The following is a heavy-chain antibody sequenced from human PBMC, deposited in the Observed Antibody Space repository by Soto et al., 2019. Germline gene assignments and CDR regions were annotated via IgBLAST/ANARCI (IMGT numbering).Heavy chain of an antibody. V-gene: IGHV1-69*13. J-gene: IGHJ4*02. CDR3: ASSPALGVYDSSGYYFPPMFDY. CDR2: IIPIFGTA. CDR1: GGTFSSYA. D-gene: IGHD3-22*01. Sequence: SVKVSCKASGGTFSSYAISWVRQAPGQGLEWMGGIIPIFGTANYAQKFQGRVTITADESTSTAYMELSSLRSEDTAVYYCASSPALGVYDSSGYYFPPMFDYWGQGTLVTVS.